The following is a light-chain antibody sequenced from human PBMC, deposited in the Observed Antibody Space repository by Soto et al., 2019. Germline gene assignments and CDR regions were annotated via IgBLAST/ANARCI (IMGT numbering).Light chain of an antibody. CDR3: QSYDSSLSVV. CDR2: GNS. J-gene: IGLJ2*01. Sequence: QSVLTQPPSVSGAPGRRVTISCTGSSSNIGAGYDVHWYQQLPGTAPKLLIYGNSNRPSGVPDRFSGSKSGTSASLATTGLQAEDEADYYCQSYDSSLSVVFGGGTKVTVL. V-gene: IGLV1-40*01. CDR1: SSNIGAGYD.